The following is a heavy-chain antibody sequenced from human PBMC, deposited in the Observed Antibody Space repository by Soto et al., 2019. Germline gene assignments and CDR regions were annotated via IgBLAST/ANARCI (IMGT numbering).Heavy chain of an antibody. CDR1: GFTFGASA. V-gene: IGHV3-73*01. Sequence: GGSLRLSCAASGFTFGASALQWVRQASGKGLEWLGRIGSRGESYATTYDVSVKSRFTISRDDSKKTAYLQMNSLESEDTAVYYCVTTFSHSDTTIIGSWGQGTLVTVSS. CDR3: VTTFSHSDTTIIGS. J-gene: IGHJ4*02. CDR2: IGSRGESYAT. D-gene: IGHD4-17*01.